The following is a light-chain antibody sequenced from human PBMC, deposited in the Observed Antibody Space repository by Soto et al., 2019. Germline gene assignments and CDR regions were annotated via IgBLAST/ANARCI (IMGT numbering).Light chain of an antibody. CDR3: QKYNSGTRIT. V-gene: IGKV1-27*01. J-gene: IGKJ5*01. CDR2: AVS. Sequence: DIQLTQSPSSLPASVGDRVTITCRASQGISNYLAWYQQKPGKVPKLLIYAVSTLQSGVPSRFSGSGSGTDFTLTISSLQPEDVATYYCQKYNSGTRITFGQGTRLEIK. CDR1: QGISNY.